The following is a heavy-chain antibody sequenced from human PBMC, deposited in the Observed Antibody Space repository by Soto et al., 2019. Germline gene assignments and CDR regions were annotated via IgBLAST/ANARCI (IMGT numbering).Heavy chain of an antibody. Sequence: PGESLKISCKGSGYSFTSYWISWVRQMPGKGLEWMGRIDPSDSYTRYSPSFQGQVTISADKSISTAYLQWSSLKASDTAMYYCARTSAGGKYYYGMDVWGQGTTVTVSS. CDR3: ARTSAGGKYYYGMDV. D-gene: IGHD6-13*01. V-gene: IGHV5-10-1*04. CDR2: IDPSDSYT. CDR1: GYSFTSYW. J-gene: IGHJ6*02.